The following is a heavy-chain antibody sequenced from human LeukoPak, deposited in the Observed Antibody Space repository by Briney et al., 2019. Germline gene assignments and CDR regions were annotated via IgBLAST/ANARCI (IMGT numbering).Heavy chain of an antibody. CDR3: AREAAAGTRGSYYYYYYMDV. V-gene: IGHV3-21*01. J-gene: IGHJ6*03. CDR2: ISSSSSYI. Sequence: GGSLRLSCAASGFTFSSYSMNWVRQAPGKGLEWVSSISSSSSYIYYADSVKGRFTISRDNAKNSLYLQMNSLRAEETAVYYCAREAAAGTRGSYYYYYYMDVWGKGTAVTISS. D-gene: IGHD6-13*01. CDR1: GFTFSSYS.